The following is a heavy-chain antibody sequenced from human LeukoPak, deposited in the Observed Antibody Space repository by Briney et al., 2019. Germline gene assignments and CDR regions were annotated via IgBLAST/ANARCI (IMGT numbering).Heavy chain of an antibody. CDR3: ATETLHTNYFDD. CDR1: GFSFRNYV. CDR2: IWHDGTNI. J-gene: IGHJ4*02. V-gene: IGHV3-30*02. Sequence: PGGSLRLSCTASGFSFRNYVLHWVRQAPGKGLEWVAGIWHDGTNIHYGDSVKGRFTISRDNSRNKLYLQMDRLRLADTAVYYCATETLHTNYFDDGGQGTLVTVSA.